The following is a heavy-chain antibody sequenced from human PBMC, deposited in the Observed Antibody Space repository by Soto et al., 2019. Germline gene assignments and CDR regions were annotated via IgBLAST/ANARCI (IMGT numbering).Heavy chain of an antibody. CDR2: IKQDGSER. J-gene: IGHJ4*02. CDR1: RFTFGSYW. D-gene: IGHD6-19*01. Sequence: GGSLRLSCAASRFTFGSYWMSWVRQAPGKGLEWVANIKQDGSERYYVDSVKGRFTVSRDNTKNSLYLQMNSLRAGDTAVYFCARVASGNGWILDYWGQGLQVTVS. CDR3: ARVASGNGWILDY. V-gene: IGHV3-7*01.